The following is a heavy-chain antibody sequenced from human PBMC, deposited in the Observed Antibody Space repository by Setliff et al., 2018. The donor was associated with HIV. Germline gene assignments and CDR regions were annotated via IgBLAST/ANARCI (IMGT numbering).Heavy chain of an antibody. V-gene: IGHV4-34*01. CDR2: INHSGST. D-gene: IGHD1-20*01. CDR1: GGSFSDYY. Sequence: SETLSLTCAVYGGSFSDYYWSWIRQPPGKGLEWIGEINHSGSTNYNPSLKSRVSISVATSKNQFSLKLTSVTAADTAVYYCATGITMAPDYWGQGSLVTVSS. J-gene: IGHJ4*02. CDR3: ATGITMAPDY.